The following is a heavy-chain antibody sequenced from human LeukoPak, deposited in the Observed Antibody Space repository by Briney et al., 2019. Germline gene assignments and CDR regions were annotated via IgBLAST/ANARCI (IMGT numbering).Heavy chain of an antibody. J-gene: IGHJ4*02. D-gene: IGHD7-27*01. V-gene: IGHV3-30*03. CDR2: IANDGKTT. Sequence: GGSLRLSCAASGFTFSMYGTHWVRQAPGKGLEWVAVIANDGKTTYYADSVKGRFTISRDNSKNSLYLQTNSLRAEDTAVYYCARDYTGGWNDYWGQGTLVTVSS. CDR1: GFTFSMYG. CDR3: ARDYTGGWNDY.